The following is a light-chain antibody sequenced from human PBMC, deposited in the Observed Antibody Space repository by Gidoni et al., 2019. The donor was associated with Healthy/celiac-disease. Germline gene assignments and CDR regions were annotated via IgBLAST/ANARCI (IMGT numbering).Light chain of an antibody. CDR3: QQYNSYWT. Sequence: DIQMPQSPSTLSASVGYRVTITCRASQSISSWLAWYQQKPGKALKLLIYKASSLESGVPSRFSGSGSGTEVTLTISSLQPDDFATYYCQQYNSYWTFXXXTKVEIK. CDR1: QSISSW. V-gene: IGKV1-5*03. CDR2: KAS. J-gene: IGKJ1*01.